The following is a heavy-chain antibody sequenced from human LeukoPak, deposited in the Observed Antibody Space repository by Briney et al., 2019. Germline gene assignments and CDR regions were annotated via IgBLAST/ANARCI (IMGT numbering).Heavy chain of an antibody. CDR1: GFTVSSNY. CDR2: ISYDGSNK. CDR3: AKDKVATILYFDY. D-gene: IGHD5-12*01. V-gene: IGHV3-30*18. J-gene: IGHJ4*02. Sequence: GGSLRLSCATSGFTVSSNYMSWVRQAPGKGLEWVAVISYDGSNKYYADSVKGRFTISRDNSKNTLYLQMNSLRAEDTAVYYCAKDKVATILYFDYWGQGTLVTVSS.